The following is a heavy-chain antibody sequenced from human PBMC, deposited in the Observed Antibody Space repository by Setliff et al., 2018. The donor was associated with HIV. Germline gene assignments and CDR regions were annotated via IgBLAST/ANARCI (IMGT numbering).Heavy chain of an antibody. CDR1: GDSISSGSYY. D-gene: IGHD3-16*01. CDR2: VHTTGST. J-gene: IGHJ5*02. Sequence: PSETLSLTCSVSGDSISSGSYYWSWIWLPAGKGLEWIGQVHTTGSTNYNPSLKSRVTISMDTSKNQFSLNLNSVTATDTAVYYCAKRTFGSGRLDPWGRGTLVTVSS. V-gene: IGHV4-61*09. CDR3: AKRTFGSGRLDP.